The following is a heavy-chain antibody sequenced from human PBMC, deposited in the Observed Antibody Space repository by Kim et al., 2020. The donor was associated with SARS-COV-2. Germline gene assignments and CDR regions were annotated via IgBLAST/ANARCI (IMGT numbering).Heavy chain of an antibody. V-gene: IGHV1-2*06. CDR3: ATGCARSGYWLLGAFDY. CDR1: GYTFTGYY. CDR2: INPNSGGP. J-gene: IGHJ4*02. D-gene: IGHD3-3*01. Sequence: ASVKVSCKASGYTFTGYYMHWVRQAPGQGLEWMGRINPNSGGPNYAQKFQGRVTMTRDTSISTAYMDLSRLRSDDTAVYYCATGCARSGYWLLGAFDYWGEETLVTASS.